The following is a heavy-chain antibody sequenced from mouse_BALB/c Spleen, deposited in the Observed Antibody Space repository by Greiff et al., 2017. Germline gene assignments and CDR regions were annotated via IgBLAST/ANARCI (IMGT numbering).Heavy chain of an antibody. Sequence: EVQLVESGGGLVKPGGSLKLSCAASGFTFSSYAMSWVRQTPEKRLEWVASISSGGSTYYPDSVKGRFTISRDNARNILYLQMSSLRSEDTAMYYCARKGVTTVVAGMDYWGQGTSVTVSS. CDR1: GFTFSSYA. CDR3: ARKGVTTVVAGMDY. CDR2: ISSGGST. D-gene: IGHD1-1*01. V-gene: IGHV5-6-5*01. J-gene: IGHJ4*01.